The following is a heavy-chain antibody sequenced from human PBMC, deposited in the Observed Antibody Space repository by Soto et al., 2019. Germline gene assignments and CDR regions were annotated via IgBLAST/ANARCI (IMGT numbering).Heavy chain of an antibody. V-gene: IGHV3-23*01. J-gene: IGHJ6*03. Sequence: EVQLLESGGGLVQPGGSLRLSGAASGFTFSSYAMSWVRQAPGKGLEWVSAISGSGGSIYYADSVKGRFTISRDNSKNTLYLQMNSLRAEDTAVYYCAKGPDYDFWSGTTMDVWGKGTTVTVSS. CDR1: GFTFSSYA. CDR3: AKGPDYDFWSGTTMDV. D-gene: IGHD3-3*01. CDR2: ISGSGGSI.